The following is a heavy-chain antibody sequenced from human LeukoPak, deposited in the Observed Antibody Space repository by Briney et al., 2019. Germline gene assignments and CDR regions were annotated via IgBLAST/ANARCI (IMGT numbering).Heavy chain of an antibody. J-gene: IGHJ5*02. CDR1: GFPFRSYS. V-gene: IGHV3-21*01. CDR3: ARPPFDYSSSSGWFDP. CDR2: ISSCSSYI. D-gene: IGHD6-6*01. Sequence: GGSLRLSCAASGFPFRSYSMIGVRQARGRGVEWVSSISSCSSYIYYEDSVRGRFTISRDNAKNSLYLQMNSLRAEDTAVYYCARPPFDYSSSSGWFDPWGQGTLVTVSS.